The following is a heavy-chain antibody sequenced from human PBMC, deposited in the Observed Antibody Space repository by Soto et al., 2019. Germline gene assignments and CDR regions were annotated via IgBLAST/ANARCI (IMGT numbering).Heavy chain of an antibody. V-gene: IGHV3-73*01. D-gene: IGHD3-10*01. CDR2: IRNKANSYET. J-gene: IGHJ4*02. CDR1: GFIFSGPA. Sequence: GGSLRLSCAASGFIFSGPAFHCVRQAYGKGPVWVGRIRNKANSYETAYSASVRGRFTISRDDSKNTAYLQMNSLKTEDTALYYCTRPSHDTSSYFQHEAYYFDFWGPGTLVTVPQ. CDR3: TRPSHDTSSYFQHEAYYFDF.